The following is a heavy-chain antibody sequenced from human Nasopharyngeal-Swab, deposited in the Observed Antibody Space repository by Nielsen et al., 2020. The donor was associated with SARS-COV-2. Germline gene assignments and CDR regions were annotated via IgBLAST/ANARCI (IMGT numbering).Heavy chain of an antibody. D-gene: IGHD6-13*01. J-gene: IGHJ4*02. CDR3: ARGGWEGIAAADTRVY. V-gene: IGHV3-21*01. Sequence: GESLKISCAASGFTFSSYSMNWVRQAPGKGLEWVSSISSSSSYIYYADSVKGRFTISRDNAKNSLYLQMNSLRAEDMAVYYCARGGWEGIAAADTRVYWGQGTLVTVSS. CDR1: GFTFSSYS. CDR2: ISSSSSYI.